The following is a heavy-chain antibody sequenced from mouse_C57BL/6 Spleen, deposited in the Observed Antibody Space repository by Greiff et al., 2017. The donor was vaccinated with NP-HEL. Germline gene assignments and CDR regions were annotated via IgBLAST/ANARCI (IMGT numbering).Heavy chain of an antibody. V-gene: IGHV1-82*01. J-gene: IGHJ2*01. CDR2: IYPGDGDT. D-gene: IGHD3-2*02. CDR1: GYAFSSSW. CDR3: ATAQATDYFDY. Sequence: QVQLKQSGPELVKPGASVKISCKASGYAFSSSWMNWVKQRPGKGLEWIGRIYPGDGDTNYNGKFKGKATLTADKSSSTAYMQLSSLTSEDSAVYFCATAQATDYFDYWGQGTTLTVSS.